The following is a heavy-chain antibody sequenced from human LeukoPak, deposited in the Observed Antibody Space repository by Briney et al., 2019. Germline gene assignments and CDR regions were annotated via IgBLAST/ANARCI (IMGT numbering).Heavy chain of an antibody. CDR3: AKDSAFYYIDV. CDR2: IRYNGNNQ. CDR1: GFTFSSYD. Sequence: PGGALRLSCAASGFTFSSYDMTWVRQAPGKGLEWVAFIRYNGNNQYYADSVKGRFTISRDNSKNTLYLQMNSLKGDDTAVYYCAKDSAFYYIDVWGKGTTVIISS. J-gene: IGHJ6*03. D-gene: IGHD3-10*01. V-gene: IGHV3-30*02.